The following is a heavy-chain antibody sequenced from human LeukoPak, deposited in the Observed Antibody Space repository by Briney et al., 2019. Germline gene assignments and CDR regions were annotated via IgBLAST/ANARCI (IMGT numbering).Heavy chain of an antibody. V-gene: IGHV4-34*01. CDR2: INHSGST. CDR3: ARGGRITIFGVAADNWFDP. J-gene: IGHJ5*02. CDR1: GGSFSGYY. D-gene: IGHD3-3*01. Sequence: SETLSLTCAVYGGSFSGYYWSWIRQPPGKGLEWIGEINHSGSTNYNPSLKSRVTISVDTSKNQFSLKLSSVTAADTAVYYCARGGRITIFGVAADNWFDPWGQGTLSPSPQ.